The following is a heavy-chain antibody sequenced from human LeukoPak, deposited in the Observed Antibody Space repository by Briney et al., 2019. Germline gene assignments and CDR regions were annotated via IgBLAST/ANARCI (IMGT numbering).Heavy chain of an antibody. Sequence: PGGSLRLSCAASGFTFSSYSMNWVRQAPGKGLEWVSSISSSSSYIYYADSVKGRFTISRDNAKNSLYLQMNSLRAEDTAVYYCARDFYASGSFDYWGQGTPVTVSS. CDR3: ARDFYASGSFDY. J-gene: IGHJ4*02. CDR2: ISSSSSYI. CDR1: GFTFSSYS. D-gene: IGHD3-10*01. V-gene: IGHV3-21*01.